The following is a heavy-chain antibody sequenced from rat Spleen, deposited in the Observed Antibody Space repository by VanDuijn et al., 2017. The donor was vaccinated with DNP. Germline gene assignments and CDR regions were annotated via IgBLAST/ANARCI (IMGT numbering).Heavy chain of an antibody. CDR3: TTPFNYGSYRAMDA. J-gene: IGHJ4*01. Sequence: EVQLVESGGGLVQPGRSLKLSCAASGFTFSNYGMAWVRQAPKKGLEWVATISTSGGSTYYRDSVKGRFTISRDNAKSTLYLQMDSLRSEDTATYYCTTPFNYGSYRAMDAWGQGTSVTVSS. CDR1: GFTFSNYG. CDR2: ISTSGGST. D-gene: IGHD1-3*01. V-gene: IGHV5-27*01.